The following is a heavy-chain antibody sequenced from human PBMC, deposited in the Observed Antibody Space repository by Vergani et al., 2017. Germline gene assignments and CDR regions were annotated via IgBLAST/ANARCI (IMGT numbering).Heavy chain of an antibody. Sequence: QVQQQESGPGLVKPSETLSLTCAVSGYSISSGYYWGWIRQPPGKGLEWIGSIYHSGSTYYNPSLKSRVTISVDTSKNQFSLKLSSVTAADTAVYYCARLEWGYGMDVWGQGTTVTVSS. CDR2: IYHSGST. J-gene: IGHJ6*02. V-gene: IGHV4-38-2*01. CDR3: ARLEWGYGMDV. D-gene: IGHD2-15*01. CDR1: GYSISSGYY.